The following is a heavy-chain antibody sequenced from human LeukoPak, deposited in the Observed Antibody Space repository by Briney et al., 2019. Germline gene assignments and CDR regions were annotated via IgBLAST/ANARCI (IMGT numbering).Heavy chain of an antibody. J-gene: IGHJ4*02. CDR3: ARRVMVRGVIQD. CDR1: GGSISSYY. Sequence: SETLSLTCTVSGGSISSYYWSWIRQPPGKGLEWIGYIYYSRSTNYNPSLKSRVTISVDTSKNQFSLKLSSVTAADTAVYYCARRVMVRGVIQDWGQGTLVTVSS. D-gene: IGHD3-10*01. V-gene: IGHV4-59*12. CDR2: IYYSRST.